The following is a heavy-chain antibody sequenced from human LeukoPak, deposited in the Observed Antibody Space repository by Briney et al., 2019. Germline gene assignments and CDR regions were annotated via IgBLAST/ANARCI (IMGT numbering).Heavy chain of an antibody. D-gene: IGHD3/OR15-3a*01. J-gene: IGHJ5*01. CDR1: GFTFSGST. V-gene: IGHV3-73*01. CDR2: IRSNTNNYAT. Sequence: GGSLRLSCAASGFTFSGSTMYWVRQASGKGLEWVGRIRSNTNNYATAYAASVRGRFTISRDDSKNTAYLQMHSLKIEDTAVYYCTRHVDFWTGYYTGTYWFDSWGQGTLVTVSS. CDR3: TRHVDFWTGYYTGTYWFDS.